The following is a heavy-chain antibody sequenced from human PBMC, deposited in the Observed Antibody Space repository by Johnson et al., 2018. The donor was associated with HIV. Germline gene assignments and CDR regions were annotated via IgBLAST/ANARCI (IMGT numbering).Heavy chain of an antibody. D-gene: IGHD6-13*01. V-gene: IGHV3-66*03. J-gene: IGHJ3*02. Sequence: VQLVESGGGLIQPGGSLRLSCAASGFTVSSNYMSWVRQAPGKGLEWVSVIYIGGSTYYADSVKGRFTISRDNSKNTLYLQMNSLIAEDTAVYYCAKDQTPHLAAAGDDAFDMWGQGTMVTVSS. CDR3: AKDQTPHLAAAGDDAFDM. CDR1: GFTVSSNY. CDR2: IYIGGST.